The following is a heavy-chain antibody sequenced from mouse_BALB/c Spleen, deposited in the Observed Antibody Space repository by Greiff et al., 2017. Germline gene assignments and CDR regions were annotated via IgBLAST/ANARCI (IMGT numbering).Heavy chain of an antibody. CDR3: ANDSSGYDAMDY. D-gene: IGHD3-2*01. CDR2: ISYSGST. Sequence: EVKLMESGPSLVKPSQTLSLTCSVTGDSITSGYWNWIRKFPGNKLEYMGYISYSGSTYYNPSLKSRISITRDTSKNQYYLQLNSVTTEDTATYYCANDSSGYDAMDYWGQGTSVTVSS. J-gene: IGHJ4*01. CDR1: GDSITSGY. V-gene: IGHV3-8*02.